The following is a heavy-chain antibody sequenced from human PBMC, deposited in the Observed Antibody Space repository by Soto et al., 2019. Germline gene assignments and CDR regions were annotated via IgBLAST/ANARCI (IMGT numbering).Heavy chain of an antibody. V-gene: IGHV2-5*02. CDR1: GFSLGTYGVG. D-gene: IGHD1-26*01. Sequence: QITLNESGPTLVKPTQTLTLTCTFSGFSLGTYGVGVGWIRQPPGKALEWLALIYWDDDKRYSPSPKSRLTITQDTSKGQVFLTLTNMDPVDTATYYCAHRGGGIVDWYFDLWGRGTPVIVSS. J-gene: IGHJ2*01. CDR2: IYWDDDK. CDR3: AHRGGGIVDWYFDL.